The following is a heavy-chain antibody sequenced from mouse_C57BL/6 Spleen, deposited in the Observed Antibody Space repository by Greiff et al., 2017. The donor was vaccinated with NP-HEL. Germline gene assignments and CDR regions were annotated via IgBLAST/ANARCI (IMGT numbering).Heavy chain of an antibody. Sequence: VHLVESGPGLVQPSQSLSITCTVSGFSLTSYGVHWVRQSPGKGLEWLGVIWSGGSTDYNAAFISRLSISKDNSKSQVFFKMNSLQADDTAIYYCARNDYGSSYVIAYWGQGTLVTVSA. V-gene: IGHV2-2*01. J-gene: IGHJ3*01. D-gene: IGHD1-1*01. CDR1: GFSLTSYG. CDR2: IWSGGST. CDR3: ARNDYGSSYVIAY.